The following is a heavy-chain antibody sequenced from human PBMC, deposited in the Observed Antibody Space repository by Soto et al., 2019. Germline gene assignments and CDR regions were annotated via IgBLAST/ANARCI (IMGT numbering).Heavy chain of an antibody. CDR2: INHSGST. J-gene: IGHJ5*02. Sequence: PSETLSLTCAVYGGSFSGYYWSWIRQPPGKGLEWIGEINHSGSTNYNPSLKSRVTISVDTSKNQFSLKLSSVTAADTAVYYCARGAVVVPAAMIAWFDPWGQGTLVTVSS. V-gene: IGHV4-34*01. CDR3: ARGAVVVPAAMIAWFDP. CDR1: GGSFSGYY. D-gene: IGHD2-2*01.